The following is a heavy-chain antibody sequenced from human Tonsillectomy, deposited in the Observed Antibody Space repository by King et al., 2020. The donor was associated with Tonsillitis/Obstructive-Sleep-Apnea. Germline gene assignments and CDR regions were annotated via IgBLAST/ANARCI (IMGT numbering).Heavy chain of an antibody. V-gene: IGHV3-9*01. CDR3: AKGWGFDYSYSMDV. J-gene: IGHJ6*03. CDR2: ISWNSDNI. Sequence: VQLVESGGGLVQPGRSLRLSCAASGFTFDDYAMHWVRQAPGKGLEWVSSISWNSDNIGYADSVKGRFTISRDNAKNSLYLQMNSLRAEDTALYYCAKGWGFDYSYSMDVWGKGTTVTVSS. CDR1: GFTFDDYA. D-gene: IGHD2-21*01.